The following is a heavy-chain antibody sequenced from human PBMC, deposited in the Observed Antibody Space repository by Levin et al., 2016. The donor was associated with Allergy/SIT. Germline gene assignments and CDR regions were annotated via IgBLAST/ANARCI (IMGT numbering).Heavy chain of an antibody. CDR2: IYHSGST. J-gene: IGHJ5*02. D-gene: IGHD4/OR15-4a*01. V-gene: IGHV4-4*02. CDR3: ARDRAPPSHSHYNWFGP. Sequence: WIRQPPGKGLEWIGEIYHSGSTHYNPSLKSRVTISVDKSKNQFSLNLNSVTAADTAVYYCARDRAPPSHSHYNWFGPWGQGTLVTVSS.